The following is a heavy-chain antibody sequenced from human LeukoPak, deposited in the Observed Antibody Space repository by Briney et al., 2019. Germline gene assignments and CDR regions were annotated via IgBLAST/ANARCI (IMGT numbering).Heavy chain of an antibody. CDR2: IYPADSHT. J-gene: IGHJ6*03. V-gene: IGHV5-51*01. Sequence: GESLKISCKGSGYNIPNYWIGLGRPMPGKGLELMGVIYPADSHTAYSPSFQGQVTLSVDKSISTAYLQWSSLKASDAAMYYCARGSPDYYYQFLDVWGKGTTVTVSS. CDR3: ARGSPDYYYQFLDV. CDR1: GYNIPNYW.